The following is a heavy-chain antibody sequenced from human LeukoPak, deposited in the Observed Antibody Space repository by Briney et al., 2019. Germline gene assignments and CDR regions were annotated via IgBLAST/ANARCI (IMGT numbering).Heavy chain of an antibody. V-gene: IGHV1-18*01. Sequence: ASVKVSCKASGYTLTSYGISWVRQAPGQGLEWMGWISAYNGNTNYAQKLQGSVTMTTDTSTSTAYMELRSLRSDDTAVYYCARDQDGYSPVDYWGQGTLVTVSS. J-gene: IGHJ4*02. CDR2: ISAYNGNT. CDR1: GYTLTSYG. CDR3: ARDQDGYSPVDY. D-gene: IGHD5-24*01.